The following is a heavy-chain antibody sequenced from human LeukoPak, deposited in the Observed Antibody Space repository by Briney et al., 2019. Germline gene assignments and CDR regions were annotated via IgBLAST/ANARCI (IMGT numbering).Heavy chain of an antibody. CDR2: IYYSGST. Sequence: SETLSLTCTVSGGSISSYYWSWIRQPPGKGLEWIGYIYYSGSTNYNPSLKSRVTISVDTSKNQFSLKLSSVTAADTAVYYCARGHLGYSGYDSFGIGPFDYWGQGTLVTVSS. V-gene: IGHV4-59*08. J-gene: IGHJ4*02. CDR1: GGSISSYY. CDR3: ARGHLGYSGYDSFGIGPFDY. D-gene: IGHD5-12*01.